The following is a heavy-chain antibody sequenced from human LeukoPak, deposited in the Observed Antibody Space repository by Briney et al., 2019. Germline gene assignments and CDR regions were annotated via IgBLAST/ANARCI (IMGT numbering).Heavy chain of an antibody. J-gene: IGHJ4*02. V-gene: IGHV4-4*07. CDR1: GGSISSYY. CDR3: ARDTLEYYDSSGFRD. D-gene: IGHD3-22*01. Sequence: PSETLSLTCTVSGGSISSYYWSWIQQPAGKGLEWIGRIYTSGSTNYNPSLKSRVTMSVDTSKNQFSLKLSSVTATDTAVYYCARDTLEYYDSSGFRDWGQGTLVTVSS. CDR2: IYTSGST.